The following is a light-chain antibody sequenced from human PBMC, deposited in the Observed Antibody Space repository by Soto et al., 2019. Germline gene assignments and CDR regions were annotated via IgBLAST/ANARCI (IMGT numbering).Light chain of an antibody. V-gene: IGKV3-11*01. CDR3: HQRQSWPRT. CDR1: QINNTR. Sequence: IGLTTSPATLSSFPGGKDPLSLRASQINNTRLAWYQHRPGQAPRLLIYQTSIRAAGIPARFSASGTGTDFTLTISDVQPEDFAVYYCHQRQSWPRTFGQGTKVDI. J-gene: IGKJ1*01. CDR2: QTS.